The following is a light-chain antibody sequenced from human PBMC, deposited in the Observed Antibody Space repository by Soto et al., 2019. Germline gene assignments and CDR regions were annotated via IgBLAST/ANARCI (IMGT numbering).Light chain of an antibody. CDR1: QTINNY. J-gene: IGKJ2*01. V-gene: IGKV1-39*01. CDR3: QQSSNTPHT. CDR2: SAT. Sequence: DIQMTQSPSSLSASLGDRVTITCRASQTINNYLHWYQQRPGEAPKLLIYSATSLETGVPPRFSGSGSGTHFTLTINSLQAEDFATYYCQQSSNTPHTFGQGTIVEIK.